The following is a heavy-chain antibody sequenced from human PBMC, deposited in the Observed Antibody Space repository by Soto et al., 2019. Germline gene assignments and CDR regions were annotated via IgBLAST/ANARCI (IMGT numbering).Heavy chain of an antibody. CDR2: ISYDGSNK. CDR3: AKDGGYCTNGVCYKTYGMDV. J-gene: IGHJ6*02. D-gene: IGHD2-8*01. V-gene: IGHV3-30*18. Sequence: PGGSLRLSCSASGVTFSSYGMHWVRQAPGKGLEWVAVISYDGSNKYYADSVKGRFTISRDNSKNTLYLQMNSLRAEDTAVYYCAKDGGYCTNGVCYKTYGMDVWGQGTTVTVSS. CDR1: GVTFSSYG.